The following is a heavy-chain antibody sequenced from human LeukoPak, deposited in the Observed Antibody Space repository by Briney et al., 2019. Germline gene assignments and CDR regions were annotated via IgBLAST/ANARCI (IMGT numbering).Heavy chain of an antibody. CDR2: ISSSTSTI. J-gene: IGHJ4*02. V-gene: IGHV3-48*02. D-gene: IGHD3-10*01. Sequence: GGSLRLSCAASGFSFSSYSMNWVDQAPGKGLEWVSYISSSTSTIDYADSVKGRFTISRDNAKNSLYLQMNSLRDEDTAVYYCARTSYYGSGTYYPVFDSWGQGTLVTVSS. CDR3: ARTSYYGSGTYYPVFDS. CDR1: GFSFSSYS.